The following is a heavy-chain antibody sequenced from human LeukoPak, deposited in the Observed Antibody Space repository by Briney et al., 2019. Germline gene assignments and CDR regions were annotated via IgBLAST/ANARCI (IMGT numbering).Heavy chain of an antibody. J-gene: IGHJ4*02. CDR1: GGSISSGGYS. Sequence: SETLSLTCAVSGGSISSGGYSWSWIRQPPGKGLEWIGYIYHSGSTYYNPSLKSRVTISVDRSKNQFSLKLSSVTAADTAVYYCARGREDSYGPRNYYFDYWGQGTLVTVSS. D-gene: IGHD5-18*01. V-gene: IGHV4-30-2*01. CDR3: ARGREDSYGPRNYYFDY. CDR2: IYHSGST.